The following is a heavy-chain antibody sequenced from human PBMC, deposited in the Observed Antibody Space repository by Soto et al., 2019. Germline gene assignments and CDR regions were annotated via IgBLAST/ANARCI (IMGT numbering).Heavy chain of an antibody. CDR3: ACREDPPHPSRPRPIFMVAATPTYYAYGMDV. D-gene: IGHD2-15*01. J-gene: IGHJ6*02. Sequence: TVSCKSVVWTISGDAISCGRQATGQGLEWMGGSISICGTANYAQKFQGRVTITADESTSTAYMELSSLRSEDTAVYYCACREDPPHPSRPRPIFMVAATPTYYAYGMDVWAQGTTVTVSS. CDR1: VWTISGDA. V-gene: IGHV1-69*01. CDR2: SISICGTA.